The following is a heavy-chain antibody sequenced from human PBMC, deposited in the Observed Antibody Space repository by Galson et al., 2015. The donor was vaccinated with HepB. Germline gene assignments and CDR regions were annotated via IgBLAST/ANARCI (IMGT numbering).Heavy chain of an antibody. V-gene: IGHV1-18*04. CDR1: GYIFTSHT. J-gene: IGHJ4*02. CDR3: ARDLSLDY. CDR2: ISAYNGNT. D-gene: IGHD3-3*02. Sequence: SVKVSCKASGYIFTSHTFSWVRQAPGQGLEWMGWISAYNGNTNYAQKFQDRVTMTTDTSASTAYMELRSLRSDDTAVYYCARDLSLDYWGQGTLVTVSS.